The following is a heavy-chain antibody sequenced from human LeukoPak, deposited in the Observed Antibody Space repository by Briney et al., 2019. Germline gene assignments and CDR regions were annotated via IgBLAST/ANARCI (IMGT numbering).Heavy chain of an antibody. V-gene: IGHV3-74*01. CDR3: AREHSGSYFA. D-gene: IGHD1-26*01. J-gene: IGHJ5*02. CDR1: GFTFSSYW. CDR2: INSDGSST. Sequence: GGSLRLSCAASGFTFSSYWMHWVRQAPGKGLAWVSRINSDGSSTSYADSVKGRFTISRDSAKNTLYLQMNSLRAEDTAVYYCAREHSGSYFAWGQGTLVTVSS.